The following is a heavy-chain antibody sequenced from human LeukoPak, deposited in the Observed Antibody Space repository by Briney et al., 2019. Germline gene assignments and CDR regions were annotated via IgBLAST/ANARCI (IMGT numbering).Heavy chain of an antibody. Sequence: GGSLRLSCAASGFTFDDYAMHWVRQAPGKGLGWVSGISWNSGSIGYADSVKGRFTISRDNAKNSLYLQMNRLRAEDTALYYCAKDDSPRGDFWSGYYTSDSYYFDYWGQGTLVTVSS. D-gene: IGHD3-3*01. V-gene: IGHV3-9*01. J-gene: IGHJ4*02. CDR1: GFTFDDYA. CDR3: AKDDSPRGDFWSGYYTSDSYYFDY. CDR2: ISWNSGSI.